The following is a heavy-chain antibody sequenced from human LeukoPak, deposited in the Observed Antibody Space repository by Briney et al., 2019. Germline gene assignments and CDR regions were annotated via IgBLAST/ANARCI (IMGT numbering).Heavy chain of an antibody. V-gene: IGHV1-2*02. CDR3: AREFGSSSPDY. D-gene: IGHD5-18*01. J-gene: IGHJ4*02. CDR1: GYTFTGYY. Sequence: ASVKVSCKASGYTFTGYYMHWVRQAPGQGLEWMGWINPNSCGTNYAQKFQGRVTRTRDTSISTAYMELSRLRSDDTAVYYCAREFGSSSPDYWGQGTLVTVSS. CDR2: INPNSCGT.